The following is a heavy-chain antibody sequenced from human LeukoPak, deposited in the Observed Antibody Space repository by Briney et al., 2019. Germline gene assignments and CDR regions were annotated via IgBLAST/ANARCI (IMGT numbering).Heavy chain of an antibody. CDR3: ARGSVVTETFDI. V-gene: IGHV4-59*01. D-gene: IGHD4-23*01. CDR1: GGSISSYY. Sequence: SETLSLTCTVSGGSISSYYWSWIRQPPGKGLEWIGYIYYSGSTNYNPSLKSRVTISVDTSKNQFSLKLSSVTAADTAVYYCARGSVVTETFDIWGQGTMVTVSS. CDR2: IYYSGST. J-gene: IGHJ3*02.